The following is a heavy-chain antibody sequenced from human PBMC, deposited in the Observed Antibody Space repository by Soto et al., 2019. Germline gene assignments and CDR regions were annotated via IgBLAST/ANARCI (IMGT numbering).Heavy chain of an antibody. Sequence: QLQLQESGSGLVKPSQTLSLTCAVSGGSISSGGYSWSWIRQPPGKGLEWIGHIYHSGSTYYNPSIKSRVTISVDRSKNQFSLKLSSVTAADTAVYYCATIRRGTGRFLEWCDNWGQGTLVTVSS. V-gene: IGHV4-30-2*01. D-gene: IGHD3-3*01. CDR3: ATIRRGTGRFLEWCDN. J-gene: IGHJ4*02. CDR2: IYHSGST. CDR1: GGSISSGGYS.